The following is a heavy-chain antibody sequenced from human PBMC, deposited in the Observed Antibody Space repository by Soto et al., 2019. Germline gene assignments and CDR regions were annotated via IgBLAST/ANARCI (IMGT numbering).Heavy chain of an antibody. CDR3: ARDLWGYCGADCYPLDV. CDR1: GSSICSYY. J-gene: IGHJ6*02. Sequence: SVTLSLTCAVNGSSICSYYWSWIRKPTGKGLEWIGYMYNTGSTIYNPSLKSLVTISVDTSKNQFSLKLNSVTAADTAVYFCARDLWGYCGADCYPLDVWGQGTTVTVS. V-gene: IGHV4-59*01. D-gene: IGHD2-21*02. CDR2: MYNTGST.